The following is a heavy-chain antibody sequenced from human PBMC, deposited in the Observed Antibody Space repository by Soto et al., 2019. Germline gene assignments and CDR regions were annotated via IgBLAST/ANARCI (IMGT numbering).Heavy chain of an antibody. CDR1: GFTFSSYW. CDR2: INSDGSST. CDR3: ARDLAAAGTQIYYYYGMDV. Sequence: GGSLRLSCAASGFTFSSYWMHWVRQAPGKGLVWVSRINSDGSSTSYADSVKGRFTISRDNAKNTLYLQMNSLRAEDTAVYYCARDLAAAGTQIYYYYGMDVWGQGTTVTVSS. V-gene: IGHV3-74*01. J-gene: IGHJ6*02. D-gene: IGHD6-13*01.